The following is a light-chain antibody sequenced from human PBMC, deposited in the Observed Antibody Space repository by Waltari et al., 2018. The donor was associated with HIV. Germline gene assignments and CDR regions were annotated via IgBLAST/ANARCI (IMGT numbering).Light chain of an antibody. CDR2: INNDGSH. J-gene: IGLJ3*02. CDR3: QSWGAGIRV. CDR1: SRHKNYA. V-gene: IGLV4-69*02. Sequence: QLVVTQSPSASASLGASVKLTCTLSSRHKNYAIAWHQQQPEKGPLFLMMINNDGSHNKGAGIPDRFSGSSSGAERYLIISSLQSEDEGDYYCQSWGAGIRVFGGGTKLTVL.